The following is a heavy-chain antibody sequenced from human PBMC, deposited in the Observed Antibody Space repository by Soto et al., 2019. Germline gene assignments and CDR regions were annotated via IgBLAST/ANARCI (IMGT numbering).Heavy chain of an antibody. CDR1: RFTFSNYW. Sequence: EVQLVESGGGLVXPXGSLRLSCAASRFTFSNYWMSWVRQAPGKGLEWVANIKQDGSEKYYVDSVKGRFTISRDNAKNSLYLQMNSLRAEDTAVYYCAREPNSIDYWGQGTLVTVSS. CDR3: AREPNSIDY. D-gene: IGHD2-15*01. V-gene: IGHV3-7*01. J-gene: IGHJ4*02. CDR2: IKQDGSEK.